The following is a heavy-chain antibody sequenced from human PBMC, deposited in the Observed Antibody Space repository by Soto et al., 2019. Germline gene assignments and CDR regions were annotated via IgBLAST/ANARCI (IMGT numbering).Heavy chain of an antibody. D-gene: IGHD2-15*01. V-gene: IGHV3-30*18. CDR1: GFTFSSYG. J-gene: IGHJ4*02. Sequence: QVQVVESGGGVVQPGTSLRLSCAASGFTFSSYGMHWVRQAPGKGLERVAIILFDGSNQYYADSVKGRFTISRDNSKNTVYLHMNSLRVEDTAVYYCAKEAYSGATSGAPFDYWGQGTLVTVSS. CDR2: ILFDGSNQ. CDR3: AKEAYSGATSGAPFDY.